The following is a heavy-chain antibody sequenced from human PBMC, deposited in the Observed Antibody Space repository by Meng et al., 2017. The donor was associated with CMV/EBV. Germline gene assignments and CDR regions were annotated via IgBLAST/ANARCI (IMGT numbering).Heavy chain of an antibody. CDR1: GFTFSSYG. J-gene: IGHJ6*02. Sequence: GESLKISCAASGFTFSSYGMHWVRQAPGEGLEWVAFIRYDGSNKYYADSVKGRFTISRDNSKNTLYLQMNSLRAEDTAVYYCAKDVSGIGDFWSGYSVYYGMDVWGQGTTVTVSS. CDR2: IRYDGSNK. CDR3: AKDVSGIGDFWSGYSVYYGMDV. V-gene: IGHV3-30*02. D-gene: IGHD3-3*01.